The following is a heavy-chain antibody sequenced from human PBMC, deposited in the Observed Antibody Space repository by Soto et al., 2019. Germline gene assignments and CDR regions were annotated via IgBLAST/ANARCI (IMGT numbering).Heavy chain of an antibody. Sequence: SVKVSCKASGGTFSSYTISWVRQAPGQGLEWMGRIIPILGIANYAQKFQGRVTITADKSTSTAYMELSSLRSEDTAVYYCARSLGYCTNGVCPMDVWGQGTTVTVSS. CDR1: GGTFSSYT. CDR2: IIPILGIA. J-gene: IGHJ6*02. CDR3: ARSLGYCTNGVCPMDV. D-gene: IGHD2-8*01. V-gene: IGHV1-69*02.